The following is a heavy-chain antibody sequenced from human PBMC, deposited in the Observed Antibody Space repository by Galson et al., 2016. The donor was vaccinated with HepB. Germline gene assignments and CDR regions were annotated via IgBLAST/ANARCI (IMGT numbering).Heavy chain of an antibody. CDR2: IYYSGST. J-gene: IGHJ3*02. CDR3: ARQGDIVVIPVTDDAFDI. D-gene: IGHD2-2*01. Sequence: ETLSLTCTVSGDSMSRNYWSWIRQPPGKGLEWIGFIYYSGSTNYNPSLKSRVTISVDTSKNQFSLKLSSVTASDTAVYFCARQGDIVVIPVTDDAFDIWGQGTMVTVSS. CDR1: GDSMSRNY. V-gene: IGHV4-59*08.